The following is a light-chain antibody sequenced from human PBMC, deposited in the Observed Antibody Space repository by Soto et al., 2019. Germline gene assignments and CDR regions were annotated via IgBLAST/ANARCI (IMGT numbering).Light chain of an antibody. CDR3: QQYNNWPPWT. J-gene: IGKJ1*01. V-gene: IGKV3-15*01. CDR2: GAS. CDR1: QSVSIN. Sequence: DIVMTQSPATLSVSPGERATLSCRASQSVSINLAWYQQKPGQAPRLLIYGASTRATGIPARFSGSGSGTEFTLTISSLQSEDFAVYYCQQYNNWPPWTFGQGTKVDI.